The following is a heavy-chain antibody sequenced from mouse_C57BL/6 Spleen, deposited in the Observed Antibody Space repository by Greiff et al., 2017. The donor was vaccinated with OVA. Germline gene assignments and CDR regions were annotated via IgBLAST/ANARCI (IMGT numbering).Heavy chain of an antibody. CDR2: IYWDDDK. CDR1: GFSLSTSGMG. V-gene: IGHV8-12*01. J-gene: IGHJ4*01. Sequence: QVTLNVSGPGILQSSQTLSLTCSFSGFSLSTSGMGVSWIRQPSGKGLEWLAHIYWDDDKRYNPSTKSRLTISKDTSRNQVFLKITSVYTADTATYYCARFYRGYAMDYWGQGTSVTVSS. CDR3: ARFYRGYAMDY. D-gene: IGHD2-3*01.